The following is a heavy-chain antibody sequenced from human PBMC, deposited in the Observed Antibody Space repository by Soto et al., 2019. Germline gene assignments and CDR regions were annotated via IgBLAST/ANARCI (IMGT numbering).Heavy chain of an antibody. CDR3: ARGHMIVATMPYFDY. V-gene: IGHV4-59*01. J-gene: IGHJ4*01. D-gene: IGHD5-12*01. Sequence: SETLSLTCTVSGGSISSYYWSWIRQPPGKGLEWIGYIYYSGSTNYNPSLKSRVSISVDTSKNQFSLKLSSVTAADTAVYYCARGHMIVATMPYFDYWGQEPWSPSPQ. CDR1: GGSISSYY. CDR2: IYYSGST.